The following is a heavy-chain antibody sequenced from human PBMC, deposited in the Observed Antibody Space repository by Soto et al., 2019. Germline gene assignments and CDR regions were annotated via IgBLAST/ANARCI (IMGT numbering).Heavy chain of an antibody. V-gene: IGHV3-48*01. CDR2: MSSSSTI. J-gene: IGHJ4*02. CDR3: AREGGNYFDY. D-gene: IGHD1-26*01. Sequence: GGSLRLSWASAGFTFSTYSINWVRQAPGKGLEWVSYMSSSSTIYYADSVKGRFTSSRDNAKNSLYLQMNSLGAEETDVYYCAREGGNYFDYWGQGTLVTVSS. CDR1: GFTFSTYS.